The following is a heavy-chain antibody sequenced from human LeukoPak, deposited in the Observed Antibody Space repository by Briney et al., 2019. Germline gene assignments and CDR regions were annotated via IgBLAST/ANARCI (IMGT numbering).Heavy chain of an antibody. V-gene: IGHV4-59*01. J-gene: IGHJ4*02. CDR1: GGSFSGYY. D-gene: IGHD3-22*01. CDR3: ALKPYYYDSSGYRDH. CDR2: IYYSGST. Sequence: SETLSLTCAVYGGSFSGYYWSWIRQPPGKGLEWIGYIYYSGSTNYNPSLKSRVTISVDTSKNQFSLKLSSVTAADTAVYYCALKPYYYDSSGYRDHWGQGTLVTVSS.